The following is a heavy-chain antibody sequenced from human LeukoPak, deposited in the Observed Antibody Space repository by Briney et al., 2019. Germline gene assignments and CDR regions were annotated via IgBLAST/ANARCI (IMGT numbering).Heavy chain of an antibody. J-gene: IGHJ4*02. CDR1: GGSISSYY. Sequence: PSETLSLTCTVSGGSISSYYWSWIRQPPGKGLEWIGYIYYSGSTYYNPTLKSRVTISVDTSKNQFSLKLSSVTAADTAVYYCARDEGYCSSTSCSANYYFDYWGQGTLVTVSS. D-gene: IGHD2-2*01. CDR3: ARDEGYCSSTSCSANYYFDY. V-gene: IGHV4-59*12. CDR2: IYYSGST.